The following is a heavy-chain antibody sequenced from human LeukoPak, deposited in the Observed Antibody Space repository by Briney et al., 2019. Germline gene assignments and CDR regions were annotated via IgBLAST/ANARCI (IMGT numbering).Heavy chain of an antibody. CDR3: ARSPVVPAAPSPCWFDP. Sequence: PGGSLRLSCAASGFTFSSYAMHWVRQAPGKGLEWVAVISYDGSNKYYADSVKGRFTISRDNSKNTLYLQMNSLRAEDTAVYYCARSPVVPAAPSPCWFDPWGQGTLVTVSS. CDR2: ISYDGSNK. V-gene: IGHV3-30-3*01. CDR1: GFTFSSYA. J-gene: IGHJ5*02. D-gene: IGHD2-2*01.